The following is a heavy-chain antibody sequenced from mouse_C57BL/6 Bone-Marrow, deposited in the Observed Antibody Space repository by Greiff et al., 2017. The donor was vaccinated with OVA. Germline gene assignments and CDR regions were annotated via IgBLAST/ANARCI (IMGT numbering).Heavy chain of an antibody. CDR2: IYPGDGDT. D-gene: IGHD2-14*01. CDR3: ARAGYLYWYFDV. CDR1: GYAFSSYW. Sequence: QVQLQQSGAELVKPGASVKISCKASGYAFSSYWMNWVKQRPGKGLEWIGKIYPGDGDTNYNGKFKGKATLTADKSSSTAYMQLSSLTSEDSAVYFCARAGYLYWYFDVWGTGTTVTVSS. J-gene: IGHJ1*03. V-gene: IGHV1-80*01.